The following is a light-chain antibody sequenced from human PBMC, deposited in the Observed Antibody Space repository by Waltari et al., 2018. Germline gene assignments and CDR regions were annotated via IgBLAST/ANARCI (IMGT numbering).Light chain of an antibody. Sequence: DIQMTQSPPSLSASVGDTVTITCRASQSISSWLDWYQQKPGKAPKLLIYKASSLQSGVPSRFSDSGSGTEFTLTISSLQPEDFATYYCLQYSSSWTFGQGTKVEIK. CDR1: QSISSW. J-gene: IGKJ1*01. V-gene: IGKV1D-16*01. CDR3: LQYSSSWT. CDR2: KAS.